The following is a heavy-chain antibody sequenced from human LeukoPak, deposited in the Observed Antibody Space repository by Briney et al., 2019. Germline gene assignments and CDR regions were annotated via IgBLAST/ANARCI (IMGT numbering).Heavy chain of an antibody. V-gene: IGHV3-74*01. CDR3: ARGRYSGYGSSFYYYYYGMDV. Sequence: GGSLRLSCAASGFTFSSYWMHWVRQAPGKGLVWVSRINSDGSSTSYADSVKGRFTISRDNAKNTLYLQMNSLRAEDTAVYYCARGRYSGYGSSFYYYYYGMDVWGQGTTVTVSS. D-gene: IGHD5-12*01. CDR1: GFTFSSYW. CDR2: INSDGSST. J-gene: IGHJ6*02.